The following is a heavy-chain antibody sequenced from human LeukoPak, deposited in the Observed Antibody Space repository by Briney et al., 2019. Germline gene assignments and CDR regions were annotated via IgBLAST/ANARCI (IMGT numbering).Heavy chain of an antibody. CDR3: ARGMGYFGSGSLLWD. J-gene: IGHJ4*02. Sequence: GGSLRLSRAASGFTFDEYAMYWVRQAPGKALEWVSGISWNSRKIGYSESVKGRFTISRDNAKNSLYLQMKSLTTEDTALYYCARGMGYFGSGSLLWDWGQGTRVTVPS. V-gene: IGHV3-9*01. CDR1: GFTFDEYA. D-gene: IGHD3-10*01. CDR2: ISWNSRKI.